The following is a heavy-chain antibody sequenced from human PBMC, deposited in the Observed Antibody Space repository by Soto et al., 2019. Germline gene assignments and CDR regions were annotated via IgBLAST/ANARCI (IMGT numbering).Heavy chain of an antibody. CDR1: GGSLSSGGYY. V-gene: IGHV4-31*03. CDR2: IYYSGST. J-gene: IGHJ4*02. D-gene: IGHD6-13*01. CDR3: ASLIAAANY. Sequence: SSGTLSPTCPVSGGSLSSGGYYWSWIRQHPGKGLEWIGYIYYSGSTYYNPSLKSRVTISVDTSKNQFSLKLSSVTAADTAVYYCASLIAAANYWGQGTLVTVSS.